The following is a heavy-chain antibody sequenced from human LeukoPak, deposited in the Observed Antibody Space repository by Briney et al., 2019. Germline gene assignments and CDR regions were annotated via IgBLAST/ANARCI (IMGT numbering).Heavy chain of an antibody. J-gene: IGHJ4*02. V-gene: IGHV3-53*01. CDR1: GFTVSSNY. Sequence: PGGSLRLSCAASGFTVSSNYMSWVRQAPGKGLEWVSIIYSGGSTYYADSVKGRFTISRDNAKNTLYLQMNSLRDEDTAVYYCAGASTVVTRSYLDYWGQGTLVTVSS. CDR3: AGASTVVTRSYLDY. D-gene: IGHD4-23*01. CDR2: IYSGGST.